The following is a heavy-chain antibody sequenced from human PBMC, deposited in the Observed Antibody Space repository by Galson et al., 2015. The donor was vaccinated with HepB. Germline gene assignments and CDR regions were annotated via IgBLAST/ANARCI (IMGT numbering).Heavy chain of an antibody. J-gene: IGHJ6*02. V-gene: IGHV3-30*03. Sequence: SLRLSCAASGFTLGGYGVHWVRQAPGKGLEWVAVISHDGNNKYYADSVKVRFTVSIDDSKNTVYLHLNSLRGEDTAVFYCARDLRISDTTRASSGRYFYYSGMDVWGQGTTVSASS. CDR1: GFTLGGYG. D-gene: IGHD2-15*01. CDR2: ISHDGNNK. CDR3: ARDLRISDTTRASSGRYFYYSGMDV.